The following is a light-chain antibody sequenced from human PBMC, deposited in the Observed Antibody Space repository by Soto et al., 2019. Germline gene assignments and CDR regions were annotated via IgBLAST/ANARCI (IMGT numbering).Light chain of an antibody. CDR2: NNN. Sequence: QSVLTQPPSASGTPEQRVTISCSGSSSNIGSDTVNWYQQLPGTAPKLLIYNNNQRPSGVPDRFSGSKSGTSASLAISGLQSEDEADYYCASWDGSLNGWVFGGGTKLTVL. J-gene: IGLJ3*02. V-gene: IGLV1-44*01. CDR1: SSNIGSDT. CDR3: ASWDGSLNGWV.